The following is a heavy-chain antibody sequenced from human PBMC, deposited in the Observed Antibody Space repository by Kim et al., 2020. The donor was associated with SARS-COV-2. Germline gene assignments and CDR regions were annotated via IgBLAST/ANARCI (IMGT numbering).Heavy chain of an antibody. CDR3: ARDRGYYDFWSGQSGNWFDP. CDR1: GFTFSSYW. V-gene: IGHV3-74*01. Sequence: GGSLRLSCAASGFTFSSYWMHWVRQAPGKGLVWVSRINSDGSSTSYADSVKGRFTISRDNAKNTLYLQMNSLRAEDTAVYYCARDRGYYDFWSGQSGNWFDPWGQGTLVTVSS. D-gene: IGHD3-3*01. CDR2: INSDGSST. J-gene: IGHJ5*02.